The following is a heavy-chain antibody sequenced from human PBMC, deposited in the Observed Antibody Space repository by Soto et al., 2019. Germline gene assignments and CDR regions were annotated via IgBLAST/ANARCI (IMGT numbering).Heavy chain of an antibody. CDR3: ARTPDI. V-gene: IGHV4-30-2*01. CDR1: GGSISSGGYS. J-gene: IGHJ3*02. Sequence: QLQLQESGSGLVKPSQTLSLTCAVSGGSISSGGYSWSWIRPPPGKGLEWIGYIYYGSTYYNPSLKSRGTISVDRSKNQFSLTLSSVTDADTAVYYCARTPDIWGAGTMVTVSS. CDR2: IYYGST.